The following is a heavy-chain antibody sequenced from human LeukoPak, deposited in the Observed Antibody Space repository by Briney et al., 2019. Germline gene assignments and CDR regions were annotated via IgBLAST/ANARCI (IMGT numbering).Heavy chain of an antibody. CDR1: GFTFSTFR. CDR3: ARGYYYDSSGYFPPYYFDY. Sequence: GGSLRLSCAASGFTFSTFRMSWVRQAPGKGLEWVANIKQDGSEKYYVDSVKGRFTISRDNAKNSLYLQMNSLRAEDTAVYYCARGYYYDSSGYFPPYYFDYWGQGTLVTVSS. CDR2: IKQDGSEK. J-gene: IGHJ4*02. D-gene: IGHD3-22*01. V-gene: IGHV3-7*01.